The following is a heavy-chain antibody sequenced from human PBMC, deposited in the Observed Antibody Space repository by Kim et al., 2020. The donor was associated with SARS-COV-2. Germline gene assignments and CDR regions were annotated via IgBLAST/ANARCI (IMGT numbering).Heavy chain of an antibody. V-gene: IGHV3-7*04. Sequence: GGSLRLSCAASGFTFSNYCMNWIRQAPGKGLEWVANIRDDGSEKFYVDSVKGRFTISRDNSKNSLYLQMNSLTAEDTAVYYCSRALCSYPFYYY. J-gene: IGHJ6*01. CDR3: SRALCSYPFYYY. D-gene: IGHD5-18*01. CDR1: GFTFSNYC. CDR2: IRDDGSEK.